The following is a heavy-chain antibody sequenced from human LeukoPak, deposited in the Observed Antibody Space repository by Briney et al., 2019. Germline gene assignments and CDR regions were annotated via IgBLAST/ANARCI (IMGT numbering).Heavy chain of an antibody. CDR1: GFTFSSYA. V-gene: IGHV3-30*04. Sequence: GGSLRLSCAASGFTFSSYAMHWVRQAPGKGLEWVAVISSDGSSEYYADSVKGRFTISGDNSKNTLYLQMNSLRTEDTAVYYCARGPSGYHNTGGQGTLVTVSS. D-gene: IGHD5-12*01. J-gene: IGHJ4*02. CDR2: ISSDGSSE. CDR3: ARGPSGYHNT.